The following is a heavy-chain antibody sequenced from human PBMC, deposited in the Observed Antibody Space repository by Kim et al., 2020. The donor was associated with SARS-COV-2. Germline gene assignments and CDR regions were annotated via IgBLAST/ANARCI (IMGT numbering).Heavy chain of an antibody. CDR2: IYYSGST. CDR1: GGSISSYY. V-gene: IGHV4-59*01. Sequence: SETLSLTCTVSGGSISSYYWSWIRQPPGKGLEWIGYIYYSGSTNYNPSLKSRVTISVDTSKNQFSLKLSSVTAADTAVYYCARGGGQLVRRPYYYYGMDVWGQGTTVTVSS. J-gene: IGHJ6*02. D-gene: IGHD6-6*01. CDR3: ARGGGQLVRRPYYYYGMDV.